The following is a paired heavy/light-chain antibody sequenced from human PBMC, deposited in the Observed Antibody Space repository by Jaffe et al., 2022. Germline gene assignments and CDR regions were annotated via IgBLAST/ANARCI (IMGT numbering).Light chain of an antibody. CDR3: MQSLQLPRT. Sequence: EIVMTQTPLSLSVIPGQPASISCKSSQSLLQSDGETFLCWYLQKPGQSPQLLIYELSNRVSGVPDRFSGSGSGTDFTLKISRVETEDVGIYYCMQSLQLPRTFGQGTKVEIK. V-gene: IGKV2D-29*02. CDR1: QSLLQSDGETF. CDR2: ELS. J-gene: IGKJ1*01.
Heavy chain of an antibody. J-gene: IGHJ4*02. D-gene: IGHD3-16*01. CDR3: ARDTWESIRWHPFDY. CDR2: IYTSGST. V-gene: IGHV4-61*02. CDR1: GGSISVDKYY. Sequence: QVQLQESGPGLVKPSQTLSLTCTVSGGSISVDKYYWNWIRQPAGKGLEWIGRIYTSGSTDYNPSLKSRVSISVDTSNNQFSLKLSSVTAADTAVYYCARDTWESIRWHPFDYWGQGTLVTVSS.